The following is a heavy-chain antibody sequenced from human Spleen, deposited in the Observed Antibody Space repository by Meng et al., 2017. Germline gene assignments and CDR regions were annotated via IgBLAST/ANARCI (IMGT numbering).Heavy chain of an antibody. J-gene: IGHJ5*02. CDR3: ARRNDLGNWFDP. CDR2: INHSGST. CDR1: GGSFSGYY. Sequence: VRLQPWGEGLLKPSETLSHPGAVYGGSFSGYYWSWSRQPPGKGLEWIGEINHSGSTNYNPSLKSRVTISVDTSKNQFSLKLSSVTAADTAVYYCARRNDLGNWFDPWGQGTLVTVSS. V-gene: IGHV4-34*01. D-gene: IGHD3-16*01.